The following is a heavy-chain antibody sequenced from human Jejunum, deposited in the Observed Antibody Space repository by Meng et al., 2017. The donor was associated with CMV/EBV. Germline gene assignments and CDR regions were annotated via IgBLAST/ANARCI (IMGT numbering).Heavy chain of an antibody. D-gene: IGHD2-21*02. Sequence: QVRLLTYGAQAKRPGASVKVSCKASGDTFPRYGCTWVRQAPGQGLEWLGWISTYNGNPKYAQKVQGRVTMTADTSTSTAYMELRSLTSDDTAVYYCARDLWPHIVVVTAPSEFWGQGTLVTVSS. CDR3: ARDLWPHIVVVTAPSEF. CDR1: GDTFPRYG. V-gene: IGHV1-18*01. J-gene: IGHJ4*02. CDR2: ISTYNGNP.